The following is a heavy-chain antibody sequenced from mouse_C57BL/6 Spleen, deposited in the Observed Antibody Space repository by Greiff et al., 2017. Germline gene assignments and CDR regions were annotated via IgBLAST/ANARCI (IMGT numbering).Heavy chain of an antibody. J-gene: IGHJ2*01. Sequence: QVQLQQPGAELVKPGASVKLSCKASGYTFTSYWMHWVKQRPGQGLEWIGMIHPNSGSTNYNEKFKSKATLTVDKSSSTAYMQLSSLTSEDSAVYYCAREVLTGSFDYGGQGTTLTVSS. V-gene: IGHV1-64*01. CDR2: IHPNSGST. CDR3: AREVLTGSFDY. D-gene: IGHD4-1*01. CDR1: GYTFTSYW.